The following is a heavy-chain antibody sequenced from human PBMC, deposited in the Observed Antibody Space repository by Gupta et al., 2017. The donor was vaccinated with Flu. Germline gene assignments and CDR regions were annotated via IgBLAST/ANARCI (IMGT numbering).Heavy chain of an antibody. Sequence: EVQLLESGGGLVQPGGSLRLSCTASGFTFMNFAMRWVRQAPGKGLEWVSGISGSGGSKYYADSGKGRFTISRDNSKKTLYLQMNSLREEDTAVYYCVKEILARRLCYFGFWGQGTLVTVSS. D-gene: IGHD2/OR15-2a*01. CDR3: VKEILARRLCYFGF. CDR1: GFTFMNFA. CDR2: ISGSGGSK. V-gene: IGHV3-23*01. J-gene: IGHJ4*02.